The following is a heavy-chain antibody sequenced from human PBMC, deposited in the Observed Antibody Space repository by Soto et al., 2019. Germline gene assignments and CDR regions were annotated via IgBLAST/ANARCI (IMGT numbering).Heavy chain of an antibody. Sequence: GGSLRFSCAASGFTFSNAWMNWVRQAPGKGLEWVGRIKSKTDGGTTDYAAPVKGRFTISRDDSKNTLYLQMNSLKTEDTAVYYCTTIYDFWSGPDIYYYYYGMDVWGQGTTVTVSS. CDR1: GFTFSNAW. D-gene: IGHD3-3*01. V-gene: IGHV3-15*07. J-gene: IGHJ6*02. CDR2: IKSKTDGGTT. CDR3: TTIYDFWSGPDIYYYYYGMDV.